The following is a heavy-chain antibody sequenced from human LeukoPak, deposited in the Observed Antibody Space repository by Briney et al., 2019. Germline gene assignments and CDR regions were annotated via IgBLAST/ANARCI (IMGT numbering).Heavy chain of an antibody. CDR1: GFSFSNYW. Sequence: GGSLRLSCAASGFSFSNYWMSWVRQAPGKGLEWVANIKQDGSEMYYVDSVKGRFTISRDNAKNSLHLHMNSLRAEDTAVYYCASTQTFDNWGPGTLVTVSS. V-gene: IGHV3-7*05. J-gene: IGHJ4*02. CDR2: IKQDGSEM. CDR3: ASTQTFDN.